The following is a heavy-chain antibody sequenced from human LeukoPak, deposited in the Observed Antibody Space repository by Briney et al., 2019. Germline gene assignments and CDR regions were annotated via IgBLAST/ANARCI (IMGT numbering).Heavy chain of an antibody. D-gene: IGHD3-10*01. CDR1: GGSISSSSYY. Sequence: SETLFLTCTVSGGSISSSSYYWGWIRQPPGKGLEWIGSIYYSGSTYYNPSLKSRVTISVDTSKNQFSLKLSSVTAADTAVYYCARLYDYDYYYMDVWGKGTTVTVSS. J-gene: IGHJ6*03. V-gene: IGHV4-39*07. CDR2: IYYSGST. CDR3: ARLYDYDYYYMDV.